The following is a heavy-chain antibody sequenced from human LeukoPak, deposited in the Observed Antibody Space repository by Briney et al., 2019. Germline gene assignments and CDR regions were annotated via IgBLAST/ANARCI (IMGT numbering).Heavy chain of an antibody. Sequence: QPGGSLRLSCAASGFTFSSYWMSWVRQAPGKGLEWVANIKQDGSEKYYVDSVKGRFTISRDNAKNSLYLQMNSLRAEDTALYYCARYNLRWSVTSYYFDYWGQGTLVAVPS. D-gene: IGHD4-11*01. J-gene: IGHJ4*02. V-gene: IGHV3-7*03. CDR2: IKQDGSEK. CDR1: GFTFSSYW. CDR3: ARYNLRWSVTSYYFDY.